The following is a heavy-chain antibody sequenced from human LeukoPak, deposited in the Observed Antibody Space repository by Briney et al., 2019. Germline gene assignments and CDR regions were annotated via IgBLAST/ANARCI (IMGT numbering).Heavy chain of an antibody. CDR3: TRPLGYCSGGSCYSRDNWFDP. V-gene: IGHV3-73*01. CDR1: GFTFSGSA. J-gene: IGHJ5*02. D-gene: IGHD2-15*01. CDR2: IRSKANSYAT. Sequence: PGGSLRLSCAASGFTFSGSAMHWVRQASGKGLEWVGRIRSKANSYATAYAASVKGRFTISRDDSKNTAYLQMNSLKTEDTAVYYCTRPLGYCSGGSCYSRDNWFDPWGQGTLVTVSS.